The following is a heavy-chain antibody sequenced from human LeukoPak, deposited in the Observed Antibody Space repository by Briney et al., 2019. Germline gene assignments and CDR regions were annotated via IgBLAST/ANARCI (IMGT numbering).Heavy chain of an antibody. CDR3: ARDVGHSGTY. J-gene: IGHJ4*02. V-gene: IGHV3-21*01. CDR2: ISSSSSYI. D-gene: IGHD1-1*01. Sequence: PGGSLRLPCAASGFTFSSYAMSWVRQAPGKGLEWVSSISSSSSYIYYADSVKGRFTISRDNAKNSLYLQMNSLRAEDTAVYYCARDVGHSGTYWGQGTLVTVSS. CDR1: GFTFSSYA.